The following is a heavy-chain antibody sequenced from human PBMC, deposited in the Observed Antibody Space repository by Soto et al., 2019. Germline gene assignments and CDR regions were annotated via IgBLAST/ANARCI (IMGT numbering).Heavy chain of an antibody. J-gene: IGHJ4*02. CDR2: INAGNGNT. CDR1: GYTFTSYA. D-gene: IGHD6-19*01. Sequence: PGPPVKVSCKASGYTFTSYAMHWVRQAPGQRLEWMGWINAGNGNTKYSQKFQGRVTITRDTSASTAYMELSSLRSEDTAVYYCARAVAGIYYFDYWGQGTLVTVSS. V-gene: IGHV1-3*01. CDR3: ARAVAGIYYFDY.